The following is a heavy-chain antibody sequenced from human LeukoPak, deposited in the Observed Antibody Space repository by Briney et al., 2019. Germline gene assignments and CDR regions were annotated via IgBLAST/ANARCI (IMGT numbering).Heavy chain of an antibody. CDR3: ARHLRVSYSSD. J-gene: IGHJ3*01. V-gene: IGHV4-31*03. Sequence: SETLSLTCTVSGGSISSGGYYWSWIRQHPGKGLEWIGYIYYSGSTYYNPSLKSRVTISVDTSKDQFSLKLSSVTAADTAVYYCARHLRVSYSSDWGQGTMVTVSS. D-gene: IGHD6-25*01. CDR1: GGSISSGGYY. CDR2: IYYSGST.